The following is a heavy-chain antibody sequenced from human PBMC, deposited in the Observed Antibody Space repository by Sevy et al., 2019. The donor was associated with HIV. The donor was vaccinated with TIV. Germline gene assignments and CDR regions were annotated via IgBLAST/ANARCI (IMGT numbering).Heavy chain of an antibody. Sequence: GGSLRLSCAASGFTFSSYSMNWVRQAPGKGLEWVSSISSSSIYIYYADSVKGRFTISRDNAKNSLYLQMNSLRAEDTAVYYCARDSDSSGYYSYYFDYWGQGTLVTVSS. CDR3: ARDSDSSGYYSYYFDY. J-gene: IGHJ4*02. CDR2: ISSSSIYI. CDR1: GFTFSSYS. D-gene: IGHD3-22*01. V-gene: IGHV3-21*01.